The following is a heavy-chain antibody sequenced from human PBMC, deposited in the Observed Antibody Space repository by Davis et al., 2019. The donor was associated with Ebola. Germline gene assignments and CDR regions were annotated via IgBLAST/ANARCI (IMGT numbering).Heavy chain of an antibody. D-gene: IGHD6-19*01. CDR3: ARESGGGYSSGWFLTGGFDY. CDR1: GGSISSYY. Sequence: PSETLSLTCTVSGGSISSYYWSWIRQPAGKGLAWIGRIYTSGSTNYNPSLKKRVTMSVDTYKNQFSLKLSSVTDADTAVYYCARESGGGYSSGWFLTGGFDYWGQGTLVTVSS. CDR2: IYTSGST. V-gene: IGHV4-4*07. J-gene: IGHJ4*02.